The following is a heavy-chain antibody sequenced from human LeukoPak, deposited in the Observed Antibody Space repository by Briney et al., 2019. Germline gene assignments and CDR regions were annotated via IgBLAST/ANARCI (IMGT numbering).Heavy chain of an antibody. D-gene: IGHD2-2*01. Sequence: SGTLSLTCAVSGGSFSGYYWRCIRQPPGKGLEWIGEINHSGSTNYNPSLKSRVTISVDTSKNQFSLKLSSVTAADTAVYYCARSGPRYCSSTSCYAYYYYGMDVWGKGTTVTVTS. J-gene: IGHJ6*04. CDR3: ARSGPRYCSSTSCYAYYYYGMDV. CDR2: INHSGST. CDR1: GGSFSGYY. V-gene: IGHV4-34*01.